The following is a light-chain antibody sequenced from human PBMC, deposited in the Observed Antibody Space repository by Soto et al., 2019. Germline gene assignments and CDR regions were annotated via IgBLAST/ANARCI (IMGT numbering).Light chain of an antibody. CDR2: YND. V-gene: IGLV1-36*01. CDR1: SSNIGNNA. J-gene: IGLJ3*02. CDR3: SVWDDNLNGWV. Sequence: QSALTQPPSASGTPGQRVTISCSGSSSNIGNNAVNWYQQFPGKAPKLLMYYNDVLPSGVSDRFSGSKSGTSASLAISGLQSEDEAEYYCSVWDDNLNGWVFGGGTKLTVL.